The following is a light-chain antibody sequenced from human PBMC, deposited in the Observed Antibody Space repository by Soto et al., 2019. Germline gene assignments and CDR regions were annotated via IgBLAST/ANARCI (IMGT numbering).Light chain of an antibody. Sequence: EIVMTQSPATLSVSPGEGATLSCRASQSVGSDLAWYQQKPGQPPRLLIYGASTRATGIPARFSGGGSGTDFTLTISSLQSEDFALYYCQHYNNWPPYTVGQGTRLEIK. J-gene: IGKJ2*01. CDR3: QHYNNWPPYT. CDR1: QSVGSD. V-gene: IGKV3-15*01. CDR2: GAS.